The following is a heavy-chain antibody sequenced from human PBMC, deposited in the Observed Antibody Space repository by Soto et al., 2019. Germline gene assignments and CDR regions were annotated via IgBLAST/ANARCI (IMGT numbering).Heavy chain of an antibody. Sequence: EASVKVSCKVSGYTLTELSMHWVRQAPGKGLEWMGGFNPEDGETIYAQKFQGRVTMTEDTSTDTAYMELSSLRSEDTAVYYCATDRRYRRGWDGRGDAFDNWGQGTRVTVAS. V-gene: IGHV1-24*01. D-gene: IGHD6-19*01. CDR3: ATDRRYRRGWDGRGDAFDN. J-gene: IGHJ3*02. CDR2: FNPEDGET. CDR1: GYTLTELS.